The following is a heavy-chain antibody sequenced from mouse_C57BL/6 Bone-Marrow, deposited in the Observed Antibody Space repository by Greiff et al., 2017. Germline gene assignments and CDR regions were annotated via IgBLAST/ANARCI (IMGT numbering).Heavy chain of an antibody. CDR2: IDPNSGGT. D-gene: IGHD2-4*01. CDR1: GYTFPSYW. CDR3: ARIGGLRRRDWYFDV. Sequence: VKLQQPGAELVKPGASVKLSCKASGYTFPSYWMHWVKQRPGRGLEWIGRIDPNSGGTKYNEKFKSKATLTVDKPSSTAYMQLSSLTSEGSAVYYGARIGGLRRRDWYFDVWGTGTTVTVSS. V-gene: IGHV1-72*01. J-gene: IGHJ1*03.